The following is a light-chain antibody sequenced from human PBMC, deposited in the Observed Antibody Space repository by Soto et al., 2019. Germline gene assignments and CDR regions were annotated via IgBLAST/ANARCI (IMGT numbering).Light chain of an antibody. CDR1: QSVNTH. Sequence: DIQMTQSPSSLSASVGDRIIISCRASQSVNTHLNWYQQKPGKAPNLLIYDASSLYNGVPSRFSGSGSRTDFSLTITSLQPEDFATYYCQQSYYVPRTFGQGTKVEIK. CDR3: QQSYYVPRT. CDR2: DAS. J-gene: IGKJ1*01. V-gene: IGKV1-39*01.